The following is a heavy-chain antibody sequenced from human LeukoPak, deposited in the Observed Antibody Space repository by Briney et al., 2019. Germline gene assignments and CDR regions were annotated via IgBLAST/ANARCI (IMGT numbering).Heavy chain of an antibody. D-gene: IGHD3-10*01. CDR1: GFTFSSYS. Sequence: GGSLRLSCAASGFTFSSYSMNWVRQAPGKGLEWVSSISSSSSYIYYADSVKGRFTISRDNAKNSLYLQMNSLRAEDTAVYYCAREEYYYGSGTYPDYWGQGTLVTVSS. V-gene: IGHV3-21*01. CDR2: ISSSSSYI. J-gene: IGHJ4*02. CDR3: AREEYYYGSGTYPDY.